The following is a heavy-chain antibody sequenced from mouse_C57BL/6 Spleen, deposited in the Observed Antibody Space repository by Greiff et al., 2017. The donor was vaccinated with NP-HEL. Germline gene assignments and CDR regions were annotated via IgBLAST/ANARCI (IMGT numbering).Heavy chain of an antibody. Sequence: EVHLVESGPELVKPGASVKISCKASGYSFTDYNMNWVKQSNGKSLEWIGVINPNYGTTSYNQKFKGKATLTVDQSSSTAYMQLNSLTSEDSPVYYCARNYYVYYAYFDFWGTGTPVTVSS. D-gene: IGHD2-1*01. J-gene: IGHJ1*03. CDR1: GYSFTDYN. CDR2: INPNYGTT. V-gene: IGHV1-39*01. CDR3: ARNYYVYYAYFDF.